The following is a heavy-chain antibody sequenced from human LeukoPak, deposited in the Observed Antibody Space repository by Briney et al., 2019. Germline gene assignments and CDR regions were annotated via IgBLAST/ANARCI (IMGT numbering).Heavy chain of an antibody. CDR3: ATYRQVLLPFES. CDR1: GFTFTSNA. CDR2: IFPSGGEI. J-gene: IGHJ4*02. Sequence: GGSLRLSCEASGFTFTSNAMIWVRQPPGKGLEWVSSIFPSGGEIHYADSVRGRFTISRDNSKSTLSLQMNSLRAEDTAIYYCATYRQVLLPFESWGQGTLVTVSS. V-gene: IGHV3-23*01. D-gene: IGHD2-8*02.